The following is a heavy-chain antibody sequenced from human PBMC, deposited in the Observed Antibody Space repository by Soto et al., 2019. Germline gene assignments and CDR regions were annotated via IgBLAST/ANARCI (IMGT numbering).Heavy chain of an antibody. V-gene: IGHV4-30-2*01. Sequence: SETLSLTCSVSGGSISSGGYSWSWIRQPPGKGLEWIGYIYHSGSTYYNPSLKSRVTISVDRSKNQFSLKLSSVTAADTAVYYCARRSSINWFDLWGQGALVTLYS. J-gene: IGHJ5*02. CDR1: GGSISSGGYS. CDR2: IYHSGST. D-gene: IGHD6-6*01. CDR3: ARRSSINWFDL.